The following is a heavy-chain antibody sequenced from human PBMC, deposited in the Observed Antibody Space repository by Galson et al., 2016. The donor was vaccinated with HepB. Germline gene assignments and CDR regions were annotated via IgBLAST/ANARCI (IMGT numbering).Heavy chain of an antibody. CDR3: AKHGDNWGSYFDY. CDR1: HFTFSSYG. J-gene: IGHJ4*02. V-gene: IGHV3-30*18. CDR2: ISYDGFDGTNK. D-gene: IGHD4-23*01. Sequence: SLRLSCAASHFTFSSYGMHWVRQAPGKGLEWVAFISYDGFDGTNKHYADSVKGRFTISRDDSQNTVFLQMNSLRVEDTAVYYCAKHGDNWGSYFDYWGQETLVTVSS.